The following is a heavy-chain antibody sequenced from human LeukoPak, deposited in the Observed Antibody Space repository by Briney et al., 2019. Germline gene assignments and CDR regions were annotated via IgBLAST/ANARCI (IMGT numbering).Heavy chain of an antibody. J-gene: IGHJ6*03. V-gene: IGHV1-2*02. D-gene: IGHD7-27*01. Sequence: ASVKVSCKASQYTFTDYYMHWVRQAPGQGLEWMGWINPNSGGTNYAQKFQGRVTMTRDTSISTAYMELSRLRSDDTAVYYCARDPTGEYYYYYYMDVWGKGTTVTVSS. CDR3: ARDPTGEYYYYYYMDV. CDR2: INPNSGGT. CDR1: QYTFTDYY.